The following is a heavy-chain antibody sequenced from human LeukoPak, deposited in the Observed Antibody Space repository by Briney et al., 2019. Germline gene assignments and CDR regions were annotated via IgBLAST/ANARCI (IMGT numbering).Heavy chain of an antibody. CDR1: GFTFSSYW. CDR3: AKDRVLRFLEWSYDAFDI. Sequence: PGGSLRLSCAASGFTFSSYWMSWVRQAPGKGLEWVANIKQDGSEKYYVDSVKGRFTISRDNSKNTLYLQMNSLRAEDTAVYYCAKDRVLRFLEWSYDAFDIWGQGTMVTVSS. V-gene: IGHV3-7*03. CDR2: IKQDGSEK. J-gene: IGHJ3*02. D-gene: IGHD3-3*01.